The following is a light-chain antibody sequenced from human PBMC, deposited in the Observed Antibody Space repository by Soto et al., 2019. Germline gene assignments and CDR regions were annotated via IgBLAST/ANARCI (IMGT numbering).Light chain of an antibody. V-gene: IGLV4-69*01. J-gene: IGLJ2*01. CDR2: LNSDGSH. Sequence: QPVLTQSPSASASLGASVKLTCTLSSGHSCYAIAWHQQQPEKGPRYLMKLNSDGSHSKGDGIPDRFSGSSSGAERYLTISSLQSEDEADYYCQTWGTGTPVVFGGGTKLTVL. CDR1: SGHSCYA. CDR3: QTWGTGTPVV.